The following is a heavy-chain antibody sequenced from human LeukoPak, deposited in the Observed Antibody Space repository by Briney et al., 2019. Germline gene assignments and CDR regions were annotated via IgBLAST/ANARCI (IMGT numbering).Heavy chain of an antibody. CDR2: ISWNSGSI. D-gene: IGHD3-10*01. CDR1: GFTFDDYA. Sequence: PGGSLRLSCAASGFTFDDYAMHWVRQAPGKGLEWVSGISWNSGSIGYADSVKGRFTISRDNAKNSLYLQMNSLRAEDTALYYCAKSRYGSGSHPPAAFDIWGQGTMVTVSS. J-gene: IGHJ3*02. V-gene: IGHV3-9*01. CDR3: AKSRYGSGSHPPAAFDI.